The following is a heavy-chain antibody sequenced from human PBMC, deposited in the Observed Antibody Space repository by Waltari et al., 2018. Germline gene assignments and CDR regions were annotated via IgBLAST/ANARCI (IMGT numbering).Heavy chain of an antibody. Sequence: EVQLLESGGGLVRPGGSLRLSCAASGLSFSSYNLNWVGQPPGKGLEWVSSISSDSSYKHYADSVKGRFTISRDNAKNSLYLQLNSLRAEDTAVYYCATGGWGFYLGYWGQGTLVTVSS. V-gene: IGHV3-21*02. J-gene: IGHJ4*02. CDR2: ISSDSSYK. D-gene: IGHD7-27*01. CDR3: ATGGWGFYLGY. CDR1: GLSFSSYN.